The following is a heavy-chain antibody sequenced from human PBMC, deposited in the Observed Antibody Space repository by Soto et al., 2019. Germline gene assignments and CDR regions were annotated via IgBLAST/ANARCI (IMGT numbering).Heavy chain of an antibody. J-gene: IGHJ6*02. CDR1: GFTFSSYA. Sequence: PGGSLRLSCAASGFTFSSYAMSWVRQAPGKGLEWVSAISGSRGSTYYADSVKGRFTISRDNSKNTLYLQMNSLRAEDTAVYYCAKPYQPRAYYYYGMDVWGQGTTVTVSS. D-gene: IGHD2-2*01. CDR2: ISGSRGST. V-gene: IGHV3-23*01. CDR3: AKPYQPRAYYYYGMDV.